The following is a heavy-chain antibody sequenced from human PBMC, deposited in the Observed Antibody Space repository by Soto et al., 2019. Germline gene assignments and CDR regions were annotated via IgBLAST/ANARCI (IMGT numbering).Heavy chain of an antibody. CDR3: ARVWVADGAAFDI. Sequence: QGQLVQSGAEVKKPGASVMVSCKASGYTFASYGITWVRQAPGQGLEWLGWINAHTGNKKSAQKFQGRVTMTTDTPTNTAYMQLRSLRSDDTAIYYCARVWVADGAAFDIWGQGTVVNVSS. D-gene: IGHD3-16*01. CDR1: GYTFASYG. V-gene: IGHV1-18*01. J-gene: IGHJ3*02. CDR2: INAHTGNK.